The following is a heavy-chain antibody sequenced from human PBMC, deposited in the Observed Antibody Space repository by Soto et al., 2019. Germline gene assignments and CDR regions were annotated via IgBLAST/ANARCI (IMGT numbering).Heavy chain of an antibody. CDR3: ASSLEGTTVTNWFDP. CDR2: ITPVFGTA. J-gene: IGHJ5*02. D-gene: IGHD4-17*01. V-gene: IGHV1-69*01. CDR1: ADTFNSYS. Sequence: QVQLVQSGAEVKKPGSSVKVSRKASADTFNSYSLSWLRQAPGQRLEWMGGITPVFGTADYAQSFEDRLTITADDSTSTVYMELSSLRSDDTAVYYCASSLEGTTVTNWFDPWGQGALGTVSS.